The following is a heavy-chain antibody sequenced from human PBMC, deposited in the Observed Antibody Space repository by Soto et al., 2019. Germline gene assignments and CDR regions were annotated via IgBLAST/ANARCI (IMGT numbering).Heavy chain of an antibody. J-gene: IGHJ6*03. CDR1: GFTFSAYG. CDR2: ISSGTSPI. CDR3: ARMGYCSGGSCFYYYNYMDV. Sequence: GGSLRLSCAASGFTFSAYGMSWVRQAPGKGLEWVSYISSGTSPIYYADSVKGRFTISRDNAKNSLYLQMNSLRAEDTAVYYCARMGYCSGGSCFYYYNYMDVWGKGTAVTVSS. D-gene: IGHD2-15*01. V-gene: IGHV3-48*01.